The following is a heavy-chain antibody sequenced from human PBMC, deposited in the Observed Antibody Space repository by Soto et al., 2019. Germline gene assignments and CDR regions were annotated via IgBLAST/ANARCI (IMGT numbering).Heavy chain of an antibody. CDR1: GGSISNQY. V-gene: IGHV4-59*11. Sequence: SETLSLTCTVSGGSISNQYWSWIRQPPGKGLEWIGYIYYNGNTNYNPPLKSRVTMSVDTSKNQISLKLSSVTAADTAVYYCTRANWYSEYWGQGTLVTVSS. D-gene: IGHD7-27*01. CDR2: IYYNGNT. CDR3: TRANWYSEY. J-gene: IGHJ4*02.